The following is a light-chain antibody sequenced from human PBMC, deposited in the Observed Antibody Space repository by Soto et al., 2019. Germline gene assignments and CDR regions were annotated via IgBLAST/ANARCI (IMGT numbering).Light chain of an antibody. J-gene: IGKJ2*01. CDR2: GAS. CDR1: QRVSSN. CDR3: QQYNNWPYT. Sequence: EIVMTQSPATLSVSPGERATLSCRASQRVSSNLAWYQQKPGQAPRLLIYGASTRATGIPARFSGSGSGTEFNRTISSLQSEDFAVYYCQQYNNWPYTFGQGTKLEIK. V-gene: IGKV3-15*01.